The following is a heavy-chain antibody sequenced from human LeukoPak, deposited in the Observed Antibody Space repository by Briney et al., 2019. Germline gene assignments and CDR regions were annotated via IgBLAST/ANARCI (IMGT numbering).Heavy chain of an antibody. Sequence: GGSLRLSCAASGFTFSSYGMHWVRQAPGKGLEGVAFIRYDGSNKYYADSVKGRFTISRDNSKNTLYVQMNSLRAEDTAVYYCAKGFGSGSYYKAFDYWGQGTLVTVSS. CDR2: IRYDGSNK. CDR3: AKGFGSGSYYKAFDY. D-gene: IGHD3-10*01. CDR1: GFTFSSYG. J-gene: IGHJ4*02. V-gene: IGHV3-30*02.